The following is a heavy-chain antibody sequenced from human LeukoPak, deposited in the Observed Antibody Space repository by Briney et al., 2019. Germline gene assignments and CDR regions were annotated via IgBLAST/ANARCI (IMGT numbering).Heavy chain of an antibody. CDR2: ISSSSSTI. D-gene: IGHD1-26*01. J-gene: IGHJ3*02. Sequence: PGGSLRLSCAASGFTFSSYSMNWVRQAPGKGLEWVSYISSSSSTIYYADSVKGRFTISRDNAKNSLYLQMNSLRAEDTAVYYCARDGSGSYLDAFDIWGQGTMVTVSS. CDR3: ARDGSGSYLDAFDI. CDR1: GFTFSSYS. V-gene: IGHV3-48*04.